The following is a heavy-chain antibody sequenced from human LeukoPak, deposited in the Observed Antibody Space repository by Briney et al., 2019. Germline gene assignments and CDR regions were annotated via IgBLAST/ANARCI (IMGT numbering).Heavy chain of an antibody. CDR1: GGSISSSSYY. Sequence: PSETLSLTCTASGGSISSSSYYRGWIRQPPGKGLEWIGTIYYSGSTYYNPSLKSRVSISVDTSKNQFSLRLTSVTATDTAVYYCARQGDGGRAFDYWGQGILVTVSS. J-gene: IGHJ4*02. V-gene: IGHV4-39*01. CDR3: ARQGDGGRAFDY. CDR2: IYYSGST. D-gene: IGHD4-23*01.